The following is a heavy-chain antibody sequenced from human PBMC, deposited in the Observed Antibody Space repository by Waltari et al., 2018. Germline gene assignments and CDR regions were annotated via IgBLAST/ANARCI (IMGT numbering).Heavy chain of an antibody. V-gene: IGHV3-21*01. J-gene: IGHJ5*02. CDR3: AREMEMIVVVTKEYNWFDP. CDR2: ISSSSSYI. Sequence: EVQLVESGGGLVKPGGSLRLSCAASGFTFSSYSMNWVSQAPGKGLEWVSSISSSSSYIYYADSGKRRFTCSRANAKNSLYLQMNSLRAEDTAVYYCAREMEMIVVVTKEYNWFDPWGQGTLVTVSS. CDR1: GFTFSSYS. D-gene: IGHD3-22*01.